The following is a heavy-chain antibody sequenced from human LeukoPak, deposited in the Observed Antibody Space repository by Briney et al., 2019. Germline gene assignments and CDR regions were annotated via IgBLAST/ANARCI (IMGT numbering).Heavy chain of an antibody. V-gene: IGHV4-30-2*01. CDR3: ARWEVRLNAFEM. CDR1: GGSISSGGYY. J-gene: IGHJ3*02. CDR2: IYHSGST. Sequence: SETLSLTCTVSGGSISSGGYYWSWIRQPPGKGLEWIGYIYHSGSTYYNPSLKSRVTISVDRSKNQFSLKLSSVTAADTAVYYCARWEVRLNAFEMWGQGTMVTVSS. D-gene: IGHD3-10*01.